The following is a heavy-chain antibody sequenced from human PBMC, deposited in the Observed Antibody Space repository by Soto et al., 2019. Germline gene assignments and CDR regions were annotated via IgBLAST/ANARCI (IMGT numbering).Heavy chain of an antibody. Sequence: SVKVSCKASGGTFSSYRVNWVRQAPGQGLEWVGGIVPIYRTADYAQKFKGRVTITADESARTSYMELRSLKYQDTAVYYCVRDSGAKLSSSWGQGTLVTVSS. CDR1: GGTFSSYR. D-gene: IGHD6-13*01. J-gene: IGHJ4*02. V-gene: IGHV1-69*13. CDR3: VRDSGAKLSSS. CDR2: IVPIYRTA.